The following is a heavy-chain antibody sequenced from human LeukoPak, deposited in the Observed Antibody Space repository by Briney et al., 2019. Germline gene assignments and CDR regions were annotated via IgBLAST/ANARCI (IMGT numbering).Heavy chain of an antibody. CDR3: ARYTVWEQRGGDLDY. V-gene: IGHV1-18*01. D-gene: IGHD1-26*01. J-gene: IGHJ4*02. CDR2: ISAYNGNT. CDR1: GYTFTSYG. Sequence: ASVKVSCKASGYTFTSYGISWVRQAPGQGLEWMGWISAYNGNTNYAQKLQGRVTMTTDTSTSTAYMELRSLRSDDTAVYYCARYTVWEQRGGDLDYWGQGTLVTVSS.